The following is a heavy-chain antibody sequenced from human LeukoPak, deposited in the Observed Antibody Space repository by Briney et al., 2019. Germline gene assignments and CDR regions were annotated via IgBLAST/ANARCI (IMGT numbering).Heavy chain of an antibody. V-gene: IGHV3-7*01. CDR1: GFTFSTFW. D-gene: IGHD3-22*01. CDR3: AKDLSVSMIVVASPFDY. CDR2: IKEHGGET. J-gene: IGHJ4*02. Sequence: QSGGSLRLSCAASGFTFSTFWMSWVRQAPGKGLEWVANIKEHGGETYYLDSVRGRFTISRDNAKNSLYLQMNSLRAEDTAVYFCAKDLSVSMIVVASPFDYWGQGTLVTVSS.